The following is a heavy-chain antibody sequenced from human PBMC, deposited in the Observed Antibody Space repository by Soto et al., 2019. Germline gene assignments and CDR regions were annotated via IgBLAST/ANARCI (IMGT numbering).Heavy chain of an antibody. CDR1: GFTFSSYD. V-gene: IGHV3-13*01. D-gene: IGHD6-13*01. Sequence: LRLSCAASGFTFSSYDMHWGRQATGKGLEWVSAIGTAGDTYYPGSVKGRFTISRENAKNSLYLQMNSLRAEDTAVYYCARRGAAPNYGMDVWGQGTTVTVSS. J-gene: IGHJ6*02. CDR2: IGTAGDT. CDR3: ARRGAAPNYGMDV.